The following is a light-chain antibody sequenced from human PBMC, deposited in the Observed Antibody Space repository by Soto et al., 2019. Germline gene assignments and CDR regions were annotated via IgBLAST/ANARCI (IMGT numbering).Light chain of an antibody. Sequence: QSVLTQPPSVSGAPGQRVTISCTGSSSNFGAGYDVHWYQQLPGTAPRLLIYNNSNRPSGVPDRFSGSRSGTSASLAITGLQAEDEADYYCQSYDISLSGSKVFGGGTKVTVL. CDR2: NNS. CDR3: QSYDISLSGSKV. CDR1: SSNFGAGYD. J-gene: IGLJ2*01. V-gene: IGLV1-40*01.